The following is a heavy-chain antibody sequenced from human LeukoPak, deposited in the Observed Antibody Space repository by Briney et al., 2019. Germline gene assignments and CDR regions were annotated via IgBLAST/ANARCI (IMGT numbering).Heavy chain of an antibody. CDR2: IYSTGTT. CDR3: ARDRPDTTSPTTVGRFDP. V-gene: IGHV4-31*03. D-gene: IGHD1-26*01. CDR1: GDSISSGGYY. J-gene: IGHJ5*02. Sequence: SETLSLTCSVSGDSISSGGYYWRWIRQHPEKGLEWIGYIYSTGTTYYNPSLTSRLTMSLDTSKNQFSLKVTSVTAADTAVYFCARDRPDTTSPTTVGRFDPWGQGTLVTVSS.